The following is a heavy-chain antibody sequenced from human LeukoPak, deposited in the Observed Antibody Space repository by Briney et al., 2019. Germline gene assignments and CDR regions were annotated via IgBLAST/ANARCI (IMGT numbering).Heavy chain of an antibody. J-gene: IGHJ4*02. CDR2: ISGSGGST. Sequence: PGRSLRLSCAASGFTFSSYGMHWVRQAPGKGLEWVSAISGSGGSTYYADSVKGRFTISRDNSKNTLYLQMNSLRAEDTAVYYCAKTTHSLFDYWGQGTLVTVSS. V-gene: IGHV3-23*01. D-gene: IGHD2-21*01. CDR3: AKTTHSLFDY. CDR1: GFTFSSYG.